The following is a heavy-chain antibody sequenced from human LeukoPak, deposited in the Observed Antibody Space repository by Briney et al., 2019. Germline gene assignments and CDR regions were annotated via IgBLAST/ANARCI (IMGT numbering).Heavy chain of an antibody. CDR2: ISSSGRTI. J-gene: IGHJ4*02. CDR1: GSSFRSFE. CDR3: ARVYGGNPDY. D-gene: IGHD4-23*01. V-gene: IGHV3-48*03. Sequence: GGSLRLSCAASGSSFRSFEMNWVRQAPGKGLEWVSYISSSGRTIYYADPVKGRFIISRDNAKNSLYLQMNSLRVEDTAVYYCARVYGGNPDYWGQGTLVTVSS.